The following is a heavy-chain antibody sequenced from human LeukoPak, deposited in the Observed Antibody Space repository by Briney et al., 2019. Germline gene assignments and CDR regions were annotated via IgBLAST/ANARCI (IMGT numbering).Heavy chain of an antibody. CDR1: GYILTELS. J-gene: IGHJ4*02. CDR3: ARDSQYCSGGSCYGY. V-gene: IGHV1-24*01. CDR2: FDPEDGET. D-gene: IGHD2-15*01. Sequence: ASVKVSCKVSGYILTELSMHWVRQAPGKGLEWMGGFDPEDGETIYAQKFQGRVTMTEDTSTDTAYMELSSLRSEDTAVYYCARDSQYCSGGSCYGYWGQGTLVTVSS.